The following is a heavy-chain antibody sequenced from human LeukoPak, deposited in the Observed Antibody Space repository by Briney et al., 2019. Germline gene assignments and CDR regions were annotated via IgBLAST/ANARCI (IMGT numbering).Heavy chain of an antibody. CDR2: ISAYNGNT. Sequence: ASVKVSCKASGYTFTSYGISWARQAPGQGLEWMGWISAYNGNTNYAQKLQGRVTMTTDTSTSTAYMELRSLRSDDTAVYYCARDPRPGTTVGFDYWGQGTLVTVSS. V-gene: IGHV1-18*01. CDR1: GYTFTSYG. J-gene: IGHJ4*02. CDR3: ARDPRPGTTVGFDY. D-gene: IGHD1-1*01.